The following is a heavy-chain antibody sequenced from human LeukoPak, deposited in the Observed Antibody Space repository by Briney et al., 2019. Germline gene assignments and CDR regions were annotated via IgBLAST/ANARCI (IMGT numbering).Heavy chain of an antibody. CDR3: ARGIAPEESVAIDY. Sequence: GGSLRLSCAASGFAVSSNYMSWVRQTPGKGLEYVSRIKFDGNVITYADSVEGRFTIARDNARNIVSLQMSSLRAEDTAVYYCARGIAPEESVAIDYWGQGTLVTVSS. J-gene: IGHJ4*02. CDR1: GFAVSSNY. V-gene: IGHV3-74*03. CDR2: IKFDGNVI. D-gene: IGHD2-15*01.